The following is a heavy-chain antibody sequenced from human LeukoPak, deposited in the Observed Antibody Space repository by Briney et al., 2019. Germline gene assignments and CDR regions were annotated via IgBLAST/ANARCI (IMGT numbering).Heavy chain of an antibody. CDR2: INPNNGGT. J-gene: IGHJ4*02. CDR3: ARSAVDSSQGQ. V-gene: IGHV1-2*02. Sequence: GASVKVSCKASGYTFTCFYMQWVRQAPGQGLEWMGRINPNNGGTNYAQKFQDRVTMTTDTSSSTAYMELRSLTSDDTAVYYCARSAVDSSQGQWGQGTLVTVSS. CDR1: GYTFTCFY. D-gene: IGHD3/OR15-3a*01.